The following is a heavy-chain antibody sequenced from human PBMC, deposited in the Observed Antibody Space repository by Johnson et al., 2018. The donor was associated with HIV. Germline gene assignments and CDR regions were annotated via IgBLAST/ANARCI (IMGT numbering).Heavy chain of an antibody. CDR2: ISNDGRNK. D-gene: IGHD3-10*01. Sequence: QVQLVESGGGVVQPARSLRLSCAASGFTFSSYSMHWVRQAPGKGLEWVAGISNDGRNKYYADSVKGRFTISRDNSKNTLFLQMNSLRAEDTSVYYCARGGGGTVVLGDGCAFDIWGQGTMVTVS. V-gene: IGHV3-30*04. J-gene: IGHJ3*02. CDR1: GFTFSSYS. CDR3: ARGGGGTVVLGDGCAFDI.